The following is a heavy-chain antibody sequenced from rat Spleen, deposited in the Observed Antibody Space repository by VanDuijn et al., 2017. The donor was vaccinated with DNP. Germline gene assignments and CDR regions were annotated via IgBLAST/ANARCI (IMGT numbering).Heavy chain of an antibody. CDR3: ATLILRAQRDY. V-gene: IGHV5S10*01. CDR2: IIYDGSRT. CDR1: GFTFSDYN. Sequence: EVQLVESGGGLVQPGRSLKLSCAASGFTFSDYNMAWVRQAPKKGLEWVATIIYDGSRTYYRDSVKGRFTISRDNAKSTLYLQMDSLRSEDTATYYCATLILRAQRDYWGQGVMVTVSS. D-gene: IGHD4-1*01. J-gene: IGHJ2*01.